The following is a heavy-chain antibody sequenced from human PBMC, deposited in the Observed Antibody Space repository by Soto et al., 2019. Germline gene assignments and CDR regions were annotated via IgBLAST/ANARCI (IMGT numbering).Heavy chain of an antibody. J-gene: IGHJ4*02. CDR1: GGSLTSGTYS. CDR3: ARGREFDS. V-gene: IGHV4-30-2*01. CDR2: IYHRGTT. Sequence: PSETLSLTCEDSGGSLTSGTYSMNWIRQPPGKGLEWIGYIYHRGTTYYNPSLKSRVSISLDVSKNQCSVNLRSLTAADTAVYYCARGREFDSWGQGTLVTVSS.